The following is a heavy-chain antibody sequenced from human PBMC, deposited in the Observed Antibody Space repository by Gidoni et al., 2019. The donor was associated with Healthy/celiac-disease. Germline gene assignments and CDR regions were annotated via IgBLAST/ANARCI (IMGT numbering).Heavy chain of an antibody. Sequence: VRQAPGQGLEWMGWINPNSGGTNYAQKFQGRVTMTRDTSISTAYMELSRLRSDDTAVYYCARIDTGDSSSWSFKKDYWGQGTLVTVSS. CDR3: ARIDTGDSSSWSFKKDY. V-gene: IGHV1-2*02. D-gene: IGHD6-13*01. CDR2: INPNSGGT. J-gene: IGHJ4*02.